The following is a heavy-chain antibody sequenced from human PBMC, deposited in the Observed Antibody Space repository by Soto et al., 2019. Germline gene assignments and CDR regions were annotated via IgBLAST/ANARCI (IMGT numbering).Heavy chain of an antibody. Sequence: EVQLLESGGGLVQPGGSLRLSCAASGLTFSNYGMTWVRQAPGKGLEWVSAISGSGDTYNVDSLKGRFSISRDNSKSTLFLQMNRGRAEDTAVYYCATYGGDSGGFEYFKHWGQGTLVTVSS. CDR3: ATYGGDSGGFEYFKH. CDR1: GLTFSNYG. D-gene: IGHD2-21*02. J-gene: IGHJ1*01. CDR2: ISGSGDT. V-gene: IGHV3-23*01.